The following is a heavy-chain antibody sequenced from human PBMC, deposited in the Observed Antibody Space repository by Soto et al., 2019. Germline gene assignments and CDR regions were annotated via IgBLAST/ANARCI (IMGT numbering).Heavy chain of an antibody. CDR1: RFPFSNAW. J-gene: IGHJ4*02. V-gene: IGHV3-15*01. CDR2: IRSKTDGGTT. CDR3: TTLYSGYDYVGY. D-gene: IGHD5-12*01. Sequence: EVQLVESGGGLVKPGGSLRLSCAASRFPFSNAWMSWVRPAPGKGLEWVGRIRSKTDGGTTEYAAPVKGRFTISRDDSKNTLYLQMNNLKSEDTALYYCTTLYSGYDYVGYWGQGTLVTVSS.